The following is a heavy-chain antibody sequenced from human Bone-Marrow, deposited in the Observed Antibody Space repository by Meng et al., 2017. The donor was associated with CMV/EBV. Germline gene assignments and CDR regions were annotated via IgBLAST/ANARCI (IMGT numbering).Heavy chain of an antibody. Sequence: SCKASGGFCRYYGMHWVRQARGKGLEWGPSISSSSSYIYYADSVKGRFTISRDNAKKSLYRKMNSLRAEDTAVDYWARREGYYSSGSYSNYYYGMDVWGQGTTVPSP. V-gene: IGHV3-21*01. D-gene: IGHD3-10*01. CDR1: GGFCRYYG. J-gene: IGHJ6*02. CDR3: ARREGYYSSGSYSNYYYGMDV. CDR2: ISSSSSYI.